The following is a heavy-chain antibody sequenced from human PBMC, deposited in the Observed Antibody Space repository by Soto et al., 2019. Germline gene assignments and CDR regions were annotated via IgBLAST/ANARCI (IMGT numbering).Heavy chain of an antibody. CDR1: GDSINIGCS. CDR3: ARVGPWVPYYYDSSHYTFENWFDP. J-gene: IGHJ5*02. V-gene: IGHV4-38-2*01. CDR2: IYHGGST. D-gene: IGHD3-22*01. Sequence: ECLSLTCAVYGDSINIGCSWGWLRQTPVKGLEWIGSIYHGGSTCYNPSLNSRVTLSIHMTNNHVSLILNSVTAADTAVYYCARVGPWVPYYYDSSHYTFENWFDPWGQGTLVTVSS.